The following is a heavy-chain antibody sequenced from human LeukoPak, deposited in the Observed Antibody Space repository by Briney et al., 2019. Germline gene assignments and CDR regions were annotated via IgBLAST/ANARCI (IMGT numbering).Heavy chain of an antibody. D-gene: IGHD3-22*01. CDR3: ARDRMNYYDSSGPVDY. CDR2: ISSSSSYI. J-gene: IGHJ4*02. V-gene: IGHV3-21*01. CDR1: AFTVSSNY. Sequence: SGGSLRLSCAASAFTVSSNYMSWVRQAPGKGLEWVSSISSSSSYIYYADSVKGRFTISRDNAKNSLYLQMNSLRAEDTAVYYCARDRMNYYDSSGPVDYWGQGTLVTVSS.